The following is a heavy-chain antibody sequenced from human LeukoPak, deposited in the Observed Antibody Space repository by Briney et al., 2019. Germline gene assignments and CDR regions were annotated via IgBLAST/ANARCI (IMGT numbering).Heavy chain of an antibody. CDR1: GFTFSSYG. J-gene: IGHJ4*02. CDR2: IRYDGSNK. D-gene: IGHD1-26*01. V-gene: IGHV3-30*02. CDR3: AKSQIRIVGAGCFDY. Sequence: TGGSLRLSCAASGFTFSSYGMHWVRQAPGKGLEWVAFIRYDGSNKYYADSVKGRFTISRDNSKNTLYLQMNSLRAEDTAVYYCAKSQIRIVGAGCFDYWGQGTLVTVSS.